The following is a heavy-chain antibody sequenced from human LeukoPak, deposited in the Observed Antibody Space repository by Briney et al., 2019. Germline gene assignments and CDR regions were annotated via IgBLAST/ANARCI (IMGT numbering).Heavy chain of an antibody. J-gene: IGHJ4*02. CDR2: ISGSGGAT. Sequence: GGSLRLSCAASGFTFSNYAMNWVRQAPGRGLEWVSAISGSGGATYYADSVKGRFTISRENSKNTLYLQMNSLRAEDTAVYYCARADQRSGYHRPSDYWGQGTLVTVSS. CDR3: ARADQRSGYHRPSDY. CDR1: GFTFSNYA. D-gene: IGHD3-22*01. V-gene: IGHV3-23*01.